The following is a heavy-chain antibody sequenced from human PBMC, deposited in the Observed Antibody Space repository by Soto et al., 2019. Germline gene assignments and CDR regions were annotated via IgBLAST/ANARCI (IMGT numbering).Heavy chain of an antibody. V-gene: IGHV3-23*01. CDR1: GFPFSSYA. Sequence: WGSLRLSCAASGFPFSSYAMSWVRQAPGTGLEWVSSINIDGATHYIDPVKGRFTISSDNSKNTLYLQMSSLRAEDTAVYYCAKDSYMGIWAKGTTVTVS. CDR3: AKDSYMGI. CDR2: INIDGAT. J-gene: IGHJ6*03.